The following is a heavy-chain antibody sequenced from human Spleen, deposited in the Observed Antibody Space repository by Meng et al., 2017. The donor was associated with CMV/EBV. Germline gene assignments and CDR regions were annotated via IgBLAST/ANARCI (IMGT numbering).Heavy chain of an antibody. D-gene: IGHD3-10*01. CDR2: ISSSSSYI. CDR1: GFTFSSYS. CDR3: ARTTMVRGTPRHPIDY. Sequence: GGSLRLSCAASGFTFSSYSMNWVRQAPGKGLEWVSSISSSSSYIYYADSVKGRFTISRDNAKNSLYLQMNSLRAEDTAVYYCARTTMVRGTPRHPIDYWDQGTLVTVSS. J-gene: IGHJ4*02. V-gene: IGHV3-21*01.